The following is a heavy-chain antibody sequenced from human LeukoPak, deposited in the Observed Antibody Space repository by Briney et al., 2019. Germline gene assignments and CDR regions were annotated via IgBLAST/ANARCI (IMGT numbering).Heavy chain of an antibody. D-gene: IGHD1-26*01. CDR2: INTSGNT. CDR3: VREAPGALDY. V-gene: IGHV4-4*07. Sequence: SETLSLTCTVSGGSITSYYWAWIRQPAGKRLEWIGRINTSGNTNYNPSLKSRVTMSVDTSKNQFSLKLSSVTAADTAMYYCVREAPGALDYWGQGTLVTVSS. CDR1: GGSITSYY. J-gene: IGHJ4*02.